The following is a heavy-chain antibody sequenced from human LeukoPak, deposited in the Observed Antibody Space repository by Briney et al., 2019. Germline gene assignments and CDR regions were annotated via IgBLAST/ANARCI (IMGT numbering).Heavy chain of an antibody. Sequence: GGSLRLSCAASGFTFDDYGMSWVRQAPGKGLEWVSGINWNGGSTGYADSVKGRFTISRDNAKNSLSLQMNSLRAEDTALYYCARDKGIAARRPLYFDYWGQGTLVTVSS. CDR2: INWNGGST. J-gene: IGHJ4*02. CDR1: GFTFDDYG. CDR3: ARDKGIAARRPLYFDY. V-gene: IGHV3-20*04. D-gene: IGHD6-6*01.